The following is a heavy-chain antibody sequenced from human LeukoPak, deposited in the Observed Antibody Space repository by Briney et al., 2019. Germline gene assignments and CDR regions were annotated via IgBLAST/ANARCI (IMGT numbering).Heavy chain of an antibody. CDR1: GFTFSSYA. J-gene: IGHJ4*02. CDR3: AKELYSRGWYNGYFDD. CDR2: ISGSGGST. Sequence: PGGSLRLSCAVFGFTFSSYAMSWGRQAPGKGLEWVSAISGSGGSTYYADSVKGRFTISRDNSKNTLYLQMNSLRAEDTAVYYCAKELYSRGWYNGYFDDWGQGTLVTVSS. D-gene: IGHD6-19*01. V-gene: IGHV3-23*01.